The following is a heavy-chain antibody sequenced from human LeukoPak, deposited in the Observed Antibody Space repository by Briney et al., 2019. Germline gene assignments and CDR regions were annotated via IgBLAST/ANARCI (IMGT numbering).Heavy chain of an antibody. CDR2: LNWDGSRT. Sequence: PGGSLRLSCVGSGFTFEDYARHRVRHPPGKGLEWVSLLNWDGSRTYYADSVKGRFTIYRDNNKNSLFLQMNNLRPEDTALYYCAKTGSDDYGEYFDYWGRGTLVTVSS. J-gene: IGHJ4*02. V-gene: IGHV3-43D*03. D-gene: IGHD4-17*01. CDR1: GFTFEDYA. CDR3: AKTGSDDYGEYFDY.